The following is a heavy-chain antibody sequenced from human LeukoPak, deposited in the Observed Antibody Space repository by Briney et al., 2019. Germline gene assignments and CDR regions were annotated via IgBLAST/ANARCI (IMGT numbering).Heavy chain of an antibody. D-gene: IGHD6-13*01. V-gene: IGHV3-7*01. CDR2: INQDGSEK. Sequence: GGSLRLSCAASGYTFSRYWMSWVRQAPGKGLEGVTNINQDGSEKYYVDSVKGRFTISRENAKNSLFLQMGSLRVEDTAVYYCARESTAGYNSSWYGFRNWGQGTLVSVSS. J-gene: IGHJ1*01. CDR3: ARESTAGYNSSWYGFRN. CDR1: GYTFSRYW.